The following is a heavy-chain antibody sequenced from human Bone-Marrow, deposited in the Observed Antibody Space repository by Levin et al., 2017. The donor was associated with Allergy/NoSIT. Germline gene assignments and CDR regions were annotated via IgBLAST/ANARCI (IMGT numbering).Heavy chain of an antibody. CDR1: GFTFNNYG. D-gene: IGHD1-26*01. J-gene: IGHJ4*02. CDR3: AKDRGGSYTPFDH. Sequence: PGGSLRLSCAASGFTFNNYGMSWVRQAPGKGLEWISAVSGDGGSTYYADSVKGRFTVSRDNSKNTVSLQMHRLRAEDTAVYYCAKDRGGSYTPFDHWGQGTLVIVSS. V-gene: IGHV3-23*01. CDR2: VSGDGGST.